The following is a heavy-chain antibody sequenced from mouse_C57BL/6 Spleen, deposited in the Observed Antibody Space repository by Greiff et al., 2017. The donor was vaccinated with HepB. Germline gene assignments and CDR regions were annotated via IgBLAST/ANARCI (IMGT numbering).Heavy chain of an antibody. CDR1: GFNIKDYY. CDR3: TTNYYGSSPGYFDY. J-gene: IGHJ2*01. CDR2: IDPEDGDT. Sequence: VQLQQSGAELVRPGASVKLSCTASGFNIKDYYMHWVKQRPEQGLEWIGRIDPEDGDTEYAPKFQGKATMTAGTSSNTAYLQLSSLTSEDTAVYYCTTNYYGSSPGYFDYWGQGTTLTVSS. D-gene: IGHD1-1*01. V-gene: IGHV14-1*01.